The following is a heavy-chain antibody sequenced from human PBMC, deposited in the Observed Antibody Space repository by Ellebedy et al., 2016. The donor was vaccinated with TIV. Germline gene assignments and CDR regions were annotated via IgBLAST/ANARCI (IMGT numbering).Heavy chain of an antibody. Sequence: MPSETLSLTCAVSGGSINSSNWWSWVRQPPGKGLEWIGEIYQSGSTNYNPSLKSRVTISVDTSKNQFSLRLTSVTAADTAVYFCARGIYGSGSVDYWGQGTLVTVSS. V-gene: IGHV4-4*02. CDR3: ARGIYGSGSVDY. D-gene: IGHD3-10*01. CDR2: IYQSGST. CDR1: GGSINSSNW. J-gene: IGHJ4*02.